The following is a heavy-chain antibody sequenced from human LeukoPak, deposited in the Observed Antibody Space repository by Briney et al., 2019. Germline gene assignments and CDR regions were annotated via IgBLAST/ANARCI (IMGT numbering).Heavy chain of an antibody. V-gene: IGHV1-8*01. Sequence: ASVKVSCKASGYTFTSYDINWVRQATGQGLEWMGWMNPNSGNTGYAQKFQGRVTMTRNTSISTAYMELSSLRSEDTAVYYCARGMQWLECYYYGMDVWGQGTTVTVSS. CDR2: MNPNSGNT. CDR1: GYTFTSYD. CDR3: ARGMQWLECYYYGMDV. J-gene: IGHJ6*02. D-gene: IGHD6-19*01.